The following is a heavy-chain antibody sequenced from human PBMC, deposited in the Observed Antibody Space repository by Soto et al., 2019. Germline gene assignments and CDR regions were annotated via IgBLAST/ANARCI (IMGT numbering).Heavy chain of an antibody. V-gene: IGHV1-3*01. CDR1: GCTFTSFA. CDR3: AGVYDSSGYYYFDY. D-gene: IGHD3-22*01. Sequence: QVQLVQSGAEVKKPGASVKVTCKASGCTFTSFAIHWVRQAPGQRLEWMGWINGGNGDTKYSQKFQGRVTITRDTSASTAYMDLSSLRSEDTAVYYCAGVYDSSGYYYFDYWGQGTRVTVSS. CDR2: INGGNGDT. J-gene: IGHJ4*02.